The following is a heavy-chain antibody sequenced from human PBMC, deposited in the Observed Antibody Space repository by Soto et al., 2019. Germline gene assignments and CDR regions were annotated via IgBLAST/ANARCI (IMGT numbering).Heavy chain of an antibody. CDR1: GGTFSSYA. J-gene: IGHJ6*02. D-gene: IGHD3-3*01. Sequence: QVQLVQSGAEVKKPGSSVKVSCKASGGTFSSYAISWVRQAPGQGLEWMGGIIPIFGTANYAQKFQGRVTITADESTSTAYMDLSSLRSEDTAVYYCARGERITIFGVVIIGGMDVWGQGTTVTVSS. CDR2: IIPIFGTA. V-gene: IGHV1-69*01. CDR3: ARGERITIFGVVIIGGMDV.